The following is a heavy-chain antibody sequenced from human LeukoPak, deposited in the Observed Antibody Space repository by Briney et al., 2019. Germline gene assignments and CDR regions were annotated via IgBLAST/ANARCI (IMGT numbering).Heavy chain of an antibody. V-gene: IGHV1-8*02. Sequence: ASVKVSCKASGYTFTGYYMHWVRQAPGQGLEWMGWINPNSGNTGYAQKFQGRVTMTRNTSISTAYMELSSLRSEDTAVYYCARGSYGSGSYYPWAYYYGMDVWGQGTTVTVSS. CDR3: ARGSYGSGSYYPWAYYYGMDV. CDR1: GYTFTGYY. J-gene: IGHJ6*02. D-gene: IGHD3-10*01. CDR2: INPNSGNT.